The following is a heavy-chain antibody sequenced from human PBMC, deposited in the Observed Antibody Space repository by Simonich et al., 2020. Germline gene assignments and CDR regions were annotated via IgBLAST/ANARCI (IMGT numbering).Heavy chain of an antibody. CDR2: CGAYNGNT. CDR1: GYTFTSYG. Sequence: QVQLVQSGAEVKKPGASVKVSCKASGYTFTSYGISWGRQAPGQGLEWLGWCGAYNGNTNYAQKLQGRVTMTTDTSTSTAYMELRSLRSDDTAVYYCARASRGTWWYYYFDYWGQGTLVTVSS. V-gene: IGHV1-18*01. J-gene: IGHJ4*02. D-gene: IGHD2-15*01. CDR3: ARASRGTWWYYYFDY.